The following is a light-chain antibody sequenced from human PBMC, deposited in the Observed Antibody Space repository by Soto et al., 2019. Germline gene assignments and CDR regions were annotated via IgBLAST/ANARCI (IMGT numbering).Light chain of an antibody. J-gene: IGKJ1*01. CDR2: AAS. CDR3: QQSHNTWT. V-gene: IGKV1-39*01. CDR1: QSVSRY. Sequence: DIPMTQSPSSLSASVRDRVTITCRASQSVSRYLNWYQQKPGKAPKPLIYAASSLQSGVPSRFSGSGSGTDFTLTISSLQPEDFATYYCQQSHNTWTFGQGTKVEIK.